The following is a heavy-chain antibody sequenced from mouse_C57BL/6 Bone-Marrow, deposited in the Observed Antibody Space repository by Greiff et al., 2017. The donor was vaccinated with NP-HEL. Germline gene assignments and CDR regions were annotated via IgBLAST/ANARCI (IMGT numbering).Heavy chain of an antibody. CDR3: ARQLRLLAWFAY. J-gene: IGHJ3*01. Sequence: QVQLQQPGTELVKPGASVKLSCRASGYTFTSYWMHWVKQRPGQGLEWIGNINPSNGGTNYNEKFKSKATLTVDKSSSTAYMQLSSLTSEDSAVYYCARQLRLLAWFAYWGQGTLVTVSA. CDR2: INPSNGGT. V-gene: IGHV1-53*01. D-gene: IGHD3-2*02. CDR1: GYTFTSYW.